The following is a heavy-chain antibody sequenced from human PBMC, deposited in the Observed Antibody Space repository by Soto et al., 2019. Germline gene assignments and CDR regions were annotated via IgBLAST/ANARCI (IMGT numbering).Heavy chain of an antibody. CDR3: SRDWYPRIDP. V-gene: IGHV1-18*01. D-gene: IGHD6-13*01. J-gene: IGHJ5*02. CDR2: INPSSKET. Sequence: QVLLVQSGPEVKKPGASMKVSCKASGYSFSSYGITWVRQAPGRGLEWMGWINPSSKETNYAQRCQGRVTVTTDTSTTTAYIELRNLKYDDTAVYYCSRDWYPRIDPWGPGTLVTVSS. CDR1: GYSFSSYG.